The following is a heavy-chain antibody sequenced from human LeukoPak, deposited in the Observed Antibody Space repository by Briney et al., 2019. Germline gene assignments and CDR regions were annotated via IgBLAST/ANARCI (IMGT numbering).Heavy chain of an antibody. CDR1: GFTFSSYS. J-gene: IGHJ3*02. CDR2: ISSSSTYV. Sequence: GGSLRLSCAASGFTFSSYSMNWVRQAPGKGLEWVSYISSSSTYVYYADSVKGRFTVSRDNAQNSLHLQMNSLRAEDTAVYYCASNVTTTPITTGGAFNIWGQGTMVTVSS. CDR3: ASNVTTTPITTGGAFNI. V-gene: IGHV3-21*01. D-gene: IGHD4-17*01.